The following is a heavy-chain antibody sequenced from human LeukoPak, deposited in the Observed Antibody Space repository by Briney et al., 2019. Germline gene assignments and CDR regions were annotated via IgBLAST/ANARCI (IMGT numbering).Heavy chain of an antibody. D-gene: IGHD1-14*01. CDR2: INPSGGTT. V-gene: IGHV1-46*01. J-gene: IGHJ4*02. Sequence: ASVKVSCKASGYSFTYYHLHWVRQAPRQGLEWMGVINPSGGTTTYAQNFLGRVTMTRDMSTSTVYMELSSLRSEDTAVYYCARVKPTPVWGQGTLVTVSS. CDR3: ARVKPTPV. CDR1: GYSFTYYH.